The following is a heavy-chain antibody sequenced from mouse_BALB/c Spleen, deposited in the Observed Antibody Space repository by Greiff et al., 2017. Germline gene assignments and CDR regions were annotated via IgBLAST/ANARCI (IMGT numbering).Heavy chain of an antibody. J-gene: IGHJ4*01. CDR3: AREDTTVVARAMDY. CDR1: GFSFSSYA. D-gene: IGHD1-1*01. V-gene: IGHV5-6-5*01. Sequence: EVNVVESGGGLVKPGGSLKLSCAASGFSFSSYAMSWVRQTPEKRLEWVASISSGGSTYYPDSVKGRFTISRDNARNILYLQMSSLRSEDTALYYCAREDTTVVARAMDYWGQGTSVTVSS. CDR2: ISSGGST.